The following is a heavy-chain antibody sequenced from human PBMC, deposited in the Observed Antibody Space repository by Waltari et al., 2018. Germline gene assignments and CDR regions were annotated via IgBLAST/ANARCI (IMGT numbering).Heavy chain of an antibody. CDR3: ARLYWGSIAGEFDY. D-gene: IGHD1-26*01. Sequence: QLQLQESGPGLVKPSETLSLTCTVSGGSISSSSYYWGWIRQPPGKGLEWIGSIYYRGSTYYNPSLKSRVTISVDTSKNQFSLKLSSVTAADTAVYYCARLYWGSIAGEFDYWGQGTLVTVSS. V-gene: IGHV4-39*01. CDR1: GGSISSSSYY. J-gene: IGHJ4*02. CDR2: IYYRGST.